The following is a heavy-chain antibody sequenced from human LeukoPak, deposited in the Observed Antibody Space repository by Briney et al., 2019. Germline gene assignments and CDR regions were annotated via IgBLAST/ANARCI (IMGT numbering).Heavy chain of an antibody. Sequence: ASVKVSCKASGYTFTSYGISWVRQAPGQGLEWMGWISAYNGNTNYAQKLQGRVTMTTDTSTSTAYMELRSLRSDDTAVYCCARTSLFSSGWSIFDYWGQGTLVTVSS. V-gene: IGHV1-18*01. J-gene: IGHJ4*02. CDR2: ISAYNGNT. CDR1: GYTFTSYG. D-gene: IGHD6-19*01. CDR3: ARTSLFSSGWSIFDY.